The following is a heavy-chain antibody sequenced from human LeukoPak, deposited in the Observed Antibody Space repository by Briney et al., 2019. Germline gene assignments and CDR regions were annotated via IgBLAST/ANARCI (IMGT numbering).Heavy chain of an antibody. Sequence: GGSLTLTCAASGFTFSTYYMNWVRQAPGKGLKWLSGIGIIGVTTYYAYSVKGRITITRDNSKNTLYLHMKSMTADDTACYYDAKDRGSGTYYNFPDYWGQGTLVTVSS. CDR2: IGIIGVTT. J-gene: IGHJ4*02. D-gene: IGHD3-10*01. V-gene: IGHV3-23*01. CDR1: GFTFSTYY. CDR3: AKDRGSGTYYNFPDY.